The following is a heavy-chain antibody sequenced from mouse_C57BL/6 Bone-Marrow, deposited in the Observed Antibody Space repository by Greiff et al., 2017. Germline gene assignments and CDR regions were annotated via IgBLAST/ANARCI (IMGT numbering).Heavy chain of an antibody. CDR1: GFTFSDYY. Sequence: EVKLMESEGGLVQPGSSMKLSCTASGFTFSDYYMAWVRQVPEKGLEWVANINYDGSSTYYLDSLKSRFIISRDNAKNILYLQMSSLKSEDTATYYCAREGDGYYLAYWGQGTLVTVSA. D-gene: IGHD2-3*01. CDR2: INYDGSST. V-gene: IGHV5-16*01. CDR3: AREGDGYYLAY. J-gene: IGHJ3*01.